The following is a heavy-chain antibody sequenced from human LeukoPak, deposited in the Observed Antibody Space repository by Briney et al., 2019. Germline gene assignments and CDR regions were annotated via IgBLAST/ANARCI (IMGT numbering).Heavy chain of an antibody. D-gene: IGHD5/OR15-5a*01. J-gene: IGHJ4*02. CDR3: ARDRLRAFDY. CDR2: ISSSSSYI. CDR1: GFTFSSYS. V-gene: IGHV3-21*01. Sequence: GGSLRLSCAASGFTFSSYSMNWVRQAPGKGLEWVSSISSSSSYIYYADSVKGRFTISRDNAKNSLHLQMNSLRAEDTAVYYCARDRLRAFDYWGQGTLVTVSS.